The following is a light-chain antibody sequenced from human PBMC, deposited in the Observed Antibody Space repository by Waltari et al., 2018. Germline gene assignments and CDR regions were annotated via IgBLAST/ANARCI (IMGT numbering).Light chain of an antibody. CDR2: GHT. J-gene: IGLJ1*01. Sequence: QSVLTQPPSVSGAPGQRVTISCTGSSSNIGAGYEVHWYQQLPGTAPKLLISGHTERASGAADLFAGSKSGTSPSLAITRLQAEDEAYYYCQPYDSSLSCVFVTVTKVTVL. V-gene: IGLV1-40*01. CDR3: QPYDSSLSCV. CDR1: SSNIGAGYE.